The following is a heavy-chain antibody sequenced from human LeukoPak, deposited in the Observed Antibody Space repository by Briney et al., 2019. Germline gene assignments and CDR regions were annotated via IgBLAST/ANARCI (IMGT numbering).Heavy chain of an antibody. J-gene: IGHJ3*02. Sequence: PSETLSLTRTVSGDYINNYHWSWIPPPPGEGLEWIGYVHYSGSTNYNPSLKSRVTISVDTSKKHFSLKLNSVTAADTAVYYCARRGWLDAFDIWGQGTMVSVSS. CDR1: GDYINNYH. D-gene: IGHD6-19*01. CDR3: ARRGWLDAFDI. CDR2: VHYSGST. V-gene: IGHV4-59*08.